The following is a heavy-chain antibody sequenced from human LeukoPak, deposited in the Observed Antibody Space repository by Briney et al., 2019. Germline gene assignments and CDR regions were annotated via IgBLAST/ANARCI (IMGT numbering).Heavy chain of an antibody. V-gene: IGHV6-1*01. CDR1: GDSVSSNSVT. J-gene: IGHJ1*01. CDR2: TYYRSKWYK. Sequence: SQTLSLTCAISGDSVSSNSVTWNWIRQSPSRGLEWLGRTYYRSKWYKYYAVSVKGRITINPDTSKNQFSLQLNSVTPEDTAVYYCARGPSYFQHWGQGTLVTVPS. CDR3: ARGPSYFQH.